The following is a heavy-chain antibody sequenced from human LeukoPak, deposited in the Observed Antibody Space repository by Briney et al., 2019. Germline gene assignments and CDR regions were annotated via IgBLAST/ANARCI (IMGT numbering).Heavy chain of an antibody. J-gene: IGHJ5*02. D-gene: IGHD3-3*02. Sequence: SETLSLTCTVSGGSISSYYWSWIRQPPGKGLEWIGYIYYSGSTNYNPSLKSRVTISVDTSKNQFSLKLSSVTAADTAAYYCARASIYNWFDPWGQGTLVTVSS. CDR1: GGSISSYY. CDR3: ARASIYNWFDP. V-gene: IGHV4-59*01. CDR2: IYYSGST.